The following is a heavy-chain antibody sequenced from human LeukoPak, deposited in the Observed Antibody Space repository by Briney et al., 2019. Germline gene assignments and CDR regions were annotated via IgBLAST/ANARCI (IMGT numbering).Heavy chain of an antibody. J-gene: IGHJ4*02. D-gene: IGHD3-10*01. CDR3: ARGSWGSGSYRGAFDY. V-gene: IGHV4-31*03. Sequence: SETLSLTCTVSGGSISSGGYYWSWIRQHPGKGLEWIGYIYYSGSTYYNPSLKSRVTISVDTSKNQFSLKLSSVTAADTAVYYCARGSWGSGSYRGAFDYWGQGTLVTVSS. CDR1: GGSISSGGYY. CDR2: IYYSGST.